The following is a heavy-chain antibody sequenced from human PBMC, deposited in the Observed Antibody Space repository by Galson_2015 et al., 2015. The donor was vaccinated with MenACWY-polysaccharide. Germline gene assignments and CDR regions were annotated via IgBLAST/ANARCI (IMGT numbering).Heavy chain of an antibody. D-gene: IGHD6-13*01. Sequence: SLRLSCAASGFSFSAYGMSWVRQAPGRGLEWVSGSGSGGGLYYADPVKGRFTVSRDNSKNTLYLQMNNLRAEDTAVCYCAKVGPRSSWTMGLDYWGQGTLVTVSS. CDR1: GFSFSAYG. CDR2: SGSGGGL. J-gene: IGHJ4*02. CDR3: AKVGPRSSWTMGLDY. V-gene: IGHV3-23*01.